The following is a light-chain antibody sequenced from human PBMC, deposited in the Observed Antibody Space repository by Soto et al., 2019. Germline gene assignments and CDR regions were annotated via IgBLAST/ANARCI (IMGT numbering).Light chain of an antibody. CDR3: QQYGSSGT. CDR2: GAS. CDR1: QSISSH. J-gene: IGKJ1*01. V-gene: IGKV3-20*01. Sequence: IVITQSPPTLSVSQGERATLSCRASQSISSHLAWYQQKPGQGTRLLIYGASSRATGIPDRFSGSGSGTDFTLTISRLEPEDFAVYYCQQYGSSGTFGQGTKVDIK.